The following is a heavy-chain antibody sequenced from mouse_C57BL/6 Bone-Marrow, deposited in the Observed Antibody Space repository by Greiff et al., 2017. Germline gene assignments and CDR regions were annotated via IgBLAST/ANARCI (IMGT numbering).Heavy chain of an antibody. Sequence: QVQLQQPGAELVKPGASVKMSCKASGYTFTSYWITWVKQRPGQGLEWIGDIYPGSGSTNYNEQFKSKATLTVDTSSSTAYMQLSSLTPEDSAVYYCARPYYSNYWYFDVWGTGTTVTVSS. V-gene: IGHV1-55*01. CDR3: ARPYYSNYWYFDV. D-gene: IGHD2-5*01. CDR2: IYPGSGST. CDR1: GYTFTSYW. J-gene: IGHJ1*03.